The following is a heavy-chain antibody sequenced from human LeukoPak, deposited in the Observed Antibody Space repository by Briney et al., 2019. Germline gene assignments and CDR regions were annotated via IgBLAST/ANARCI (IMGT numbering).Heavy chain of an antibody. V-gene: IGHV3-7*01. CDR2: IKQDGSEK. CDR1: GFTFSSYW. Sequence: GGSLRLSCAASGFTFSSYWMSWVRQAPGKGLEWVANIKQDGSEKYYVDSVKGRFTISRDNAKNSLYLQMNSLRAEDTAVYYCARDEGYERFGELFEFGYWGQGTLVTVSS. J-gene: IGHJ4*02. D-gene: IGHD3-10*01. CDR3: ARDEGYERFGELFEFGY.